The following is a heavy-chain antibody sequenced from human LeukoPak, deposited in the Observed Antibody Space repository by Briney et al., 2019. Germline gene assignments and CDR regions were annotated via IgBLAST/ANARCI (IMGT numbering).Heavy chain of an antibody. V-gene: IGHV4-59*08. D-gene: IGHD3-3*01. CDR1: GGSISSYY. CDR3: ARRPLFGMVPWGMDV. Sequence: PSETLSLTCTVSGGSISSYYWSWIRQPPGKGLEWIGYIYYTGSTNYNPSLKSRVTISVDTSKNQFSLNLSSVTAADTAVYYCARRPLFGMVPWGMDVWGQGTTVTVSS. J-gene: IGHJ6*02. CDR2: IYYTGST.